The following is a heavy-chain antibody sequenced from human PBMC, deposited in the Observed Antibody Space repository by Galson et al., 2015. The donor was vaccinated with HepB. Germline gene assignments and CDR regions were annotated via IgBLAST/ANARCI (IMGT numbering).Heavy chain of an antibody. D-gene: IGHD3-3*01. CDR1: GFTFSSYE. CDR3: ARDHYVLRFLEWLSSRYYYYYGMDV. CDR2: ISSSGSTI. V-gene: IGHV3-48*03. J-gene: IGHJ6*02. Sequence: SLRLSCAASGFTFSSYEMNWVRQAPGKGLEWVSYISSSGSTIYYADSVKGRFTISRDNAKNSLYLQMNSLRAEDTAVYYCARDHYVLRFLEWLSSRYYYYYGMDVWGQGTTVTVSS.